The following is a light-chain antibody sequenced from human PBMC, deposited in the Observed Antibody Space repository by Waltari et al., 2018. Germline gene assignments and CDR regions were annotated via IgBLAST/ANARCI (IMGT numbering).Light chain of an antibody. V-gene: IGKV3-20*01. Sequence: EIVLTQSPGTLSLSPGERATLSCRASQSVSGSYLAWYQQKPGQAPRPLIYGASSRATGIPDRFSGSGSGTDFTLTISRLEPEDFVVYYCQQYSSSSRTFGQGTKVEIK. CDR3: QQYSSSSRT. J-gene: IGKJ1*01. CDR2: GAS. CDR1: QSVSGSY.